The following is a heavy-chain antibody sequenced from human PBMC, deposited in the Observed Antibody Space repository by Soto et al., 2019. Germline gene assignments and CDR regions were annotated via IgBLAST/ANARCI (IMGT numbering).Heavy chain of an antibody. V-gene: IGHV3-23*01. Sequence: EVQLLESGGDLVQPGESPRLSCAASGFTFSNYAMGWVRQAPGKGLEWVSTISSTADGTDYADSVKGRFTISRDNFKNTLYLQMNSLRAEDTAVYYCAQAISRERQIDFWGQGTLVTVSS. CDR2: ISSTADGT. CDR1: GFTFSNYA. CDR3: AQAISRERQIDF. J-gene: IGHJ4*02. D-gene: IGHD1-26*01.